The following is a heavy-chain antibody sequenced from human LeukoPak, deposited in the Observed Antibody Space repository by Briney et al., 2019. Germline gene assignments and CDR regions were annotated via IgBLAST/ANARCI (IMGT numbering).Heavy chain of an antibody. J-gene: IGHJ3*02. Sequence: GGSLRLSCAASGFTFSSYAMSWVRQAPGKGLEWVSSITWNSGSIVYAGSVKGRFTISRDNAKNSLYLQMNSLRADDMALYYCAKGVGYSYGVAFDIWGQGTMVTVSS. CDR2: ITWNSGSI. CDR3: AKGVGYSYGVAFDI. CDR1: GFTFSSYA. D-gene: IGHD5-18*01. V-gene: IGHV3-9*03.